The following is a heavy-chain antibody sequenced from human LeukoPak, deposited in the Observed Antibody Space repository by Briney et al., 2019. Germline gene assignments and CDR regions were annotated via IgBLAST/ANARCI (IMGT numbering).Heavy chain of an antibody. CDR1: AFILSGHL. Sequence: GGSLRLSCEGPAFILSGHLMNWARQAPGKGLEWVASINHNGNVNYYVDSVKGRFTISRDNAKNSLYLQMSNLRAEDTAVYFCARGGGLDVWGQGATVTVSS. CDR3: ARGGGLDV. V-gene: IGHV3-7*03. J-gene: IGHJ6*02. CDR2: INHNGNVN. D-gene: IGHD3-16*01.